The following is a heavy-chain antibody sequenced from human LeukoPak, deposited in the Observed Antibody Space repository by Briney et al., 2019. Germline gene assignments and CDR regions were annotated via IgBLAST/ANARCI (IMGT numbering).Heavy chain of an antibody. CDR2: IYTSGST. J-gene: IGHJ6*03. Sequence: SETLSLTCTVSGGSISSYYWSWIRQPAGKGLEWIGCIYTSGSTNYNPSLKSRVTMSVDTSKNQFSLKLSSVTAADTAVYYCARGGPYCSSTSCPRYYYYYMDVWGKGTTVTVSS. V-gene: IGHV4-4*07. D-gene: IGHD2-2*01. CDR1: GGSISSYY. CDR3: ARGGPYCSSTSCPRYYYYYMDV.